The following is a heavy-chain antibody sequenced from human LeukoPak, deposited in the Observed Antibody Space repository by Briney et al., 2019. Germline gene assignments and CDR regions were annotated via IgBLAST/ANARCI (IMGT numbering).Heavy chain of an antibody. V-gene: IGHV3-48*04. CDR3: ARPRDGYNCGWFDP. CDR2: ISSSGSTI. D-gene: IGHD5-24*01. Sequence: PGGSLRLSCAASGFTFSRHSMNWVRQAPGKGLEWVSYISSSGSTIYYADSVKGRFTISRDNAKNSLYLQMNSLRAEDTAVYYCARPRDGYNCGWFDPWGQGTLVTVSS. J-gene: IGHJ5*02. CDR1: GFTFSRHS.